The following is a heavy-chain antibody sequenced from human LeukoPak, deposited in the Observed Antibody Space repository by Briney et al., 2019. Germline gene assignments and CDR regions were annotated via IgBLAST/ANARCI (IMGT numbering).Heavy chain of an antibody. CDR2: ISGSGGST. CDR3: AKVSGYSQTNWFDP. V-gene: IGHV3-23*01. D-gene: IGHD5-18*01. CDR1: GFTFSSYG. J-gene: IGHJ5*02. Sequence: GGTLRLSCAASGFTFSSYGMSWVRQAPGKGLEWVSAISGSGGSTYYADSVKGRFTISRDNSKNTLYLQMNSLRAEDTAVYYCAKVSGYSQTNWFDPWGQGTLVTVSS.